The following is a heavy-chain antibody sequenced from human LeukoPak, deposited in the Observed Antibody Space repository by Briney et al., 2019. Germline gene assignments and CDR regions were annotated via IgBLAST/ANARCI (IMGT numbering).Heavy chain of an antibody. D-gene: IGHD6-19*01. CDR3: ARSRKNPERVAGIGPHFDY. CDR2: INPNSGGT. Sequence: EASVKVSCKASGYTFTGYYMHWVRQAPGQGLEWMGWINPNSGGTNYAQKFQGRVTMTRDTSISTAYMELSRLRSDDTAVYYCARSRKNPERVAGIGPHFDYWGQGTLVTVSS. J-gene: IGHJ4*02. CDR1: GYTFTGYY. V-gene: IGHV1-2*02.